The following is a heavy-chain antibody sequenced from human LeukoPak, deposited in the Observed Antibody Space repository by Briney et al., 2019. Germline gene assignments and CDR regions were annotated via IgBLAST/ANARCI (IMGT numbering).Heavy chain of an antibody. CDR1: GGSISSSSYY. CDR3: ARDVGRYTYGYRPTELYWYFDL. J-gene: IGHJ2*01. V-gene: IGHV4-39*07. D-gene: IGHD5-18*01. Sequence: SGTLSLTCTVSGGSISSSSYYWGWIRQPPGKGLEWIGSIYYSGSTYYNPSLKSRVTISVDTSKNQFSLKLSSVTAADTAVYYCARDVGRYTYGYRPTELYWYFDLWGRGTRVTVSS. CDR2: IYYSGST.